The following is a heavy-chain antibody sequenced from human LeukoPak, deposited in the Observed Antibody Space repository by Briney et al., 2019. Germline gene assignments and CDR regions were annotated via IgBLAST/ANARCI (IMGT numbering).Heavy chain of an antibody. V-gene: IGHV4-59*01. CDR2: IYYSGST. CDR1: GGSISSYY. Sequence: PSETLSLTCTVSGGSISSYYWSWIRQLPGKGLEWIGYIYYSGSTNYNPSLKSRVTISVDTSKNQFSLKLSSVTAADTAVYYCASFITMVRGVSPEGDYWGQGTLVTVSS. CDR3: ASFITMVRGVSPEGDY. D-gene: IGHD3-10*01. J-gene: IGHJ4*02.